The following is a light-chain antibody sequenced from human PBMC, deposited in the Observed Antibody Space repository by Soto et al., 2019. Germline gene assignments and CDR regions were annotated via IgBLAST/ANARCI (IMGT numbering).Light chain of an antibody. CDR2: EVS. V-gene: IGLV2-14*01. J-gene: IGLJ1*01. Sequence: QSALTQPASVSGSRGQSITISCTGSSSDIGAYNYVSWFQQYPGKAPKLIISEVSNRPSGVSNRFSGSKSGTAASLTISGLQTEYEAHYFCFSFTKDRTHVFGNGTKLTV. CDR3: FSFTKDRTHV. CDR1: SSDIGAYNY.